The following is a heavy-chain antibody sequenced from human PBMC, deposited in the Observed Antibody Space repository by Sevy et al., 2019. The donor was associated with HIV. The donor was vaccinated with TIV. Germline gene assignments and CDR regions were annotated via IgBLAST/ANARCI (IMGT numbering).Heavy chain of an antibody. CDR1: GFTFSSYA. V-gene: IGHV3-23*01. J-gene: IGHJ4*02. Sequence: GGSLRLSCAASGFTFSSYAMSWVRQAPGKGLEWDSAISGSGGRTYYADSVKGRFTISRDNSKNMLYLQMNSLRADDTAIYYCAKNWDSLWFGELSYFDYWGQGTLVTVSS. D-gene: IGHD3-10*01. CDR3: AKNWDSLWFGELSYFDY. CDR2: ISGSGGRT.